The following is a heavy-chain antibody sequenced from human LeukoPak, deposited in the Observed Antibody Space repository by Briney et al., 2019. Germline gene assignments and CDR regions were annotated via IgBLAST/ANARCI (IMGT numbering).Heavy chain of an antibody. CDR3: ARAVSTGTVDY. V-gene: IGHV3-7*01. J-gene: IGHJ4*02. CDR1: GFTFSIYW. D-gene: IGHD6-13*01. Sequence: QAGGSLRLSCAPSGFTFSIYWMSWVRQAPGKGLEWVANINQDGSEKYYVDSVMGRFTISRDNDKNSLYLQMNSLRAEDTALYYCARAVSTGTVDYWGQGTLVTVSS. CDR2: INQDGSEK.